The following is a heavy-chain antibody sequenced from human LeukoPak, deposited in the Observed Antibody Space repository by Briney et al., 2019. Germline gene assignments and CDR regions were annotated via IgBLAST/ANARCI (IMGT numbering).Heavy chain of an antibody. CDR2: IYSGGST. Sequence: GGSLRLSCAASGFTFSSNYMGWVRQAPGKGLEWVSVIYSGGSTYYADSVKGRFTISRDNSKNTLYLQMNSLRAEDTAVYYCARDPLRDYYDSSGYGAFDIWGQGTMVTGSS. J-gene: IGHJ3*02. V-gene: IGHV3-66*01. D-gene: IGHD3-22*01. CDR1: GFTFSSNY. CDR3: ARDPLRDYYDSSGYGAFDI.